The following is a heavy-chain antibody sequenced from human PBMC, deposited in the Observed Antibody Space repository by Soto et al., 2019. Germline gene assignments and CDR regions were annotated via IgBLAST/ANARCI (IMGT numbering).Heavy chain of an antibody. Sequence: SETLSLTCTVSGGSISSGDYYWSWIRQPPGKGLEWIGYIYYSGSTYYNTSLKSRVTISVDTSKNQFFLKLSSVTAADTAVYYCARVEALGDDYYDTSGVLDYWGQGTLVTVSS. V-gene: IGHV4-30-4*01. J-gene: IGHJ4*02. CDR2: IYYSGST. D-gene: IGHD3-22*01. CDR3: ARVEALGDDYYDTSGVLDY. CDR1: GGSISSGDYY.